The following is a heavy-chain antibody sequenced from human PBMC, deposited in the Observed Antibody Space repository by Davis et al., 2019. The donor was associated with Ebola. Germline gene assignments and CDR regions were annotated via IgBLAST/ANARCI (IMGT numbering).Heavy chain of an antibody. CDR2: IIPIFGTA. CDR1: GGTFSSYA. CDR3: ARDGQWLVEGGADAFDI. D-gene: IGHD6-19*01. V-gene: IGHV1-69*05. Sequence: SVKVSCKASGGTFSSYAISWVRQAPGQGLEWMGGIIPIFGTANYAQKLQGRVTMTTDTSTSTAYMELRSLRSDDTAVYYCARDGQWLVEGGADAFDIWGQGTMVTVSS. J-gene: IGHJ3*02.